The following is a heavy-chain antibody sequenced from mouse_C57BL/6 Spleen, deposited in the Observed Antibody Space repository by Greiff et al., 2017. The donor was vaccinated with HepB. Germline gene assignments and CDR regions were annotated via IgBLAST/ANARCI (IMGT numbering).Heavy chain of an antibody. D-gene: IGHD1-1*01. CDR2: INPNNGGT. CDR3: FPYYYGSNRYWYFDV. CDR1: GYTFTDYY. Sequence: EVQLQQSGPELVKPGASVKISCKASGYTFTDYYMNWVKQSHGKSLEWIGDINPNNGGTSYNQKFKGKATLTVDKSSSTAYMELRSLTSEDSAVYYCFPYYYGSNRYWYFDVWGTGTTVTVSS. J-gene: IGHJ1*03. V-gene: IGHV1-26*01.